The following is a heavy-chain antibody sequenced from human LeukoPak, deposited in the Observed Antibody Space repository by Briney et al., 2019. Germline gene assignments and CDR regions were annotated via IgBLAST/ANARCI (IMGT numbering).Heavy chain of an antibody. CDR2: IKQDGSEK. V-gene: IGHV3-7*01. J-gene: IGHJ4*02. CDR3: ARAIGKSEGY. D-gene: IGHD4-23*01. Sequence: PGGSLRLSCAASGFTFSGYPIHWVRQAPGKGLEWVANIKQDGSEKYYVDSVKGRFTISRDNAKNSLYLQMNSLRAEDTAVYYCARAIGKSEGYWGQGTLVTVSS. CDR1: GFTFSGYP.